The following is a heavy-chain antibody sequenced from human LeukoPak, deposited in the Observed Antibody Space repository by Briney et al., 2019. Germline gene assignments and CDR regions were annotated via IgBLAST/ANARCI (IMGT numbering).Heavy chain of an antibody. CDR2: INHSGST. V-gene: IGHV4-34*01. CDR1: GGSFSGYY. Sequence: NPSETLSLTCAVYGGSFSGYYWSWIRQPPGKGLEWIGEINHSGSTNYNPSLKSRVTISVDTSKNQFSLKLSSVTAADTAVYYCARGGRTQLWPGYDYWGQGTLVTVSS. CDR3: ARGGRTQLWPGYDY. D-gene: IGHD5-18*01. J-gene: IGHJ4*02.